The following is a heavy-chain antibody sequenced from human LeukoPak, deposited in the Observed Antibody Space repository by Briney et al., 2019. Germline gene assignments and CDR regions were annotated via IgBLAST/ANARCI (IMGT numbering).Heavy chain of an antibody. Sequence: GGSLRLSCAASGFTFSSYAMHWVRQAPGKGLEWVAVISYDGSNKYYADSVKGRFTISRDTSKNTLYLQLNSLRAEDTAVYYCAKDRWATQTTYDAFDMWGQGTMVTVSS. V-gene: IGHV3-30-3*01. CDR2: ISYDGSNK. D-gene: IGHD1-1*01. J-gene: IGHJ3*02. CDR1: GFTFSSYA. CDR3: AKDRWATQTTYDAFDM.